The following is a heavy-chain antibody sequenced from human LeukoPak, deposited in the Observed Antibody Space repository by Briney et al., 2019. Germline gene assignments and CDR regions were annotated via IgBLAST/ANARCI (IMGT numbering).Heavy chain of an antibody. CDR2: IYYSGST. CDR1: GGSISSYY. CDR3: ARINGGWYENWFDP. V-gene: IGHV4-59*01. Sequence: SETLSLTCTVSGGSISSYYWSWIRQPPGKGLEWIGYIYYSGSTNYNPSLKSRVTISVDTSKNQFSLKLSSVTAADTAVYYCARINGGWYENWFDPWAREPWSPSPQ. D-gene: IGHD6-19*01. J-gene: IGHJ5*02.